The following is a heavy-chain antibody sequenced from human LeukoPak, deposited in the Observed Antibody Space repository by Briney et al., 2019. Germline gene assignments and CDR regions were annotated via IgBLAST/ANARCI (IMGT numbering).Heavy chain of an antibody. V-gene: IGHV3-23*01. CDR2: ISGSGGST. J-gene: IGHJ4*02. Sequence: GGSLRLSCAASGFTFSSYAMSWVRQAPGKGLDWVSAISGSGGSTYYADSVKGRFTISRDNSKNTLYLQMNSLRAEDTAVYYCAKSPTRAYYYDSSGYYYLDYWGQGTLVTVSS. CDR1: GFTFSSYA. CDR3: AKSPTRAYYYDSSGYYYLDY. D-gene: IGHD3-22*01.